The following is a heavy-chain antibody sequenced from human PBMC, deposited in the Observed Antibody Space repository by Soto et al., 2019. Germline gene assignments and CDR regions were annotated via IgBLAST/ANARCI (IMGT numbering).Heavy chain of an antibody. CDR3: AKLWGYYFES. CDR1: GLSVNNNY. CDR2: IYTRGTT. V-gene: IGHV3-53*01. J-gene: IGHJ4*02. D-gene: IGHD2-21*01. Sequence: PGGSLRLSCSASGLSVNNNYMTWVRQAPGRRPEWVAVIYTRGTTHYADFATGRFTFSRDNSKNTLYLQMDSLRPEDTAVYYCAKLWGYYFESWGQIPLLTFST.